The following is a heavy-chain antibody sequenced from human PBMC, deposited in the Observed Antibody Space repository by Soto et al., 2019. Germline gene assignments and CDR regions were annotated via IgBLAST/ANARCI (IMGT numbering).Heavy chain of an antibody. D-gene: IGHD3-3*01. J-gene: IGHJ6*02. CDR2: INSDSDNI. V-gene: IGHV3-48*02. Sequence: GGSLRLSCAASGWTFGTYSMNWVRHAPGKGLEWIAYINSDSDNIMYADSVKGRFTISRDNAKNSLFLQMNSLTDEDTAVYYCARLYYDYVWGQGTTVTVSS. CDR3: ARLYYDYV. CDR1: GWTFGTYS.